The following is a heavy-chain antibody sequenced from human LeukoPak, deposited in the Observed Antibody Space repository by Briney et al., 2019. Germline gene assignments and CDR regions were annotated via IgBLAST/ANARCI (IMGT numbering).Heavy chain of an antibody. CDR1: GFTFSSYG. CDR2: ISYDGSNK. CDR3: AKPSYYYDSSGYLPDY. J-gene: IGHJ4*02. Sequence: PGGSLRLSCAASGFTFSSYGMHWVRQAPGKGLEWVEVISYDGSNKYYADSLKGRFTISRDNSKNTLYLQMNSLRAEDTAVYYCAKPSYYYDSSGYLPDYWGQGTLVTVSS. D-gene: IGHD3-22*01. V-gene: IGHV3-30*18.